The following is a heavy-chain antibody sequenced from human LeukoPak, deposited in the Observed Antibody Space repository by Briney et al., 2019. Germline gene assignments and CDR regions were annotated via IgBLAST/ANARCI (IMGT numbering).Heavy chain of an antibody. Sequence: GESLKISCQGFGYTFTTSWIGWVRQLPGKGREWMAIIYAGNSATKNSPSFQGQVSISADRSISTAYLQWSSLKASDTAMYYCARGRYCSSTGCSHFDYWGQGTLVTVSS. D-gene: IGHD2-2*01. CDR1: GYTFTTSW. CDR3: ARGRYCSSTGCSHFDY. J-gene: IGHJ4*02. CDR2: IYAGNSAT. V-gene: IGHV5-51*01.